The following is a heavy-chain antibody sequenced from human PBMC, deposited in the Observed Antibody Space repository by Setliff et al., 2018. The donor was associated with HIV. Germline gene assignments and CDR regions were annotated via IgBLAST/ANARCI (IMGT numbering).Heavy chain of an antibody. CDR3: ARGYYNFWSGYYDSRFPNPVDAFDI. V-gene: IGHV1-18*01. CDR1: GYTFSSSG. Sequence: ASVKVACKASGYTFSSSGISWVRQAPGQGVEWMGWISAYNGNTNYAQKLQGRVTMTTDASPSTAYMELRSLRSEDTAVYYCARGYYNFWSGYYDSRFPNPVDAFDIWGQGTMVTVSS. CDR2: ISAYNGNT. D-gene: IGHD3-3*01. J-gene: IGHJ3*02.